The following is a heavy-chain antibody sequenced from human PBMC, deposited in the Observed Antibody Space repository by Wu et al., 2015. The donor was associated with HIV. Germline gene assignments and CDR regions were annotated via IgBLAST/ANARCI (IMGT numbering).Heavy chain of an antibody. Sequence: QVQLVQSGAEVKKPGASVKVSCKASGYTFTSHGISWVRQAPGQGLEWMGWISAYNGNTNYAQKLQGRVTMTTDTSTSTAYMELRSLRSDDTAVYYCARTYSSSPSYYYYYMDVWGKGTTVTVSS. CDR2: ISAYNGNT. CDR3: ARTYSSSPSYYYYYMDV. D-gene: IGHD6-13*01. CDR1: GYTFTSHG. V-gene: IGHV1-18*01. J-gene: IGHJ6*03.